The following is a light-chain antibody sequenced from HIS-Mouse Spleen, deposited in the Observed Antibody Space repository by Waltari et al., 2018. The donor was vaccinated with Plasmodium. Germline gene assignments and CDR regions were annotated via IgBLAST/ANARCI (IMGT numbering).Light chain of an antibody. CDR3: SSYAGSNNLV. CDR1: SSDVGGYNY. CDR2: GVS. V-gene: IGLV2-8*01. Sequence: QSALTQPPSASGSPGQSVTISCTGTSSDVGGYNYVSWYQQHPGKAPKLGIYGVSKGPAGVPDRFSGSKSGSTASLTVSGLQAEDEADYYCSSYAGSNNLVFGGGTKLTVL. J-gene: IGLJ2*01.